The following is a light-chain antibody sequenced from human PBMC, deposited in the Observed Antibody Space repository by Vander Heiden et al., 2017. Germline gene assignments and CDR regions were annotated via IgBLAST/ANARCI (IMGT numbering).Light chain of an antibody. CDR2: KAS. CDR3: QQYNSYSRT. V-gene: IGKV1-5*03. Sequence: DIQMNQSPSTLSASVGDRVIITCRASQSIGSWLAWYQQKPGKAPNLLIYKASSLEGGVPSRFSGSGSGTEFTLTISSLQPDDFATYYCQQYNSYSRTFGQGSKVEIK. J-gene: IGKJ1*01. CDR1: QSIGSW.